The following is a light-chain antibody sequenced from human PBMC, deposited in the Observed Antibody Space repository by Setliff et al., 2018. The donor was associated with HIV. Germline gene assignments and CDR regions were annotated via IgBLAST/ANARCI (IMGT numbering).Light chain of an antibody. CDR1: SSDVGGYSH. J-gene: IGLJ1*01. Sequence: QSVLTQPASVSGSPGQSITFSCTGTSSDVGGYSHVSWYQQHPGKAPKLIIYEVRNRPSGVSNRFSGSKSGNTASLTISGLQAEDEADYYCSSYAITNSLPFGTGTKVTV. V-gene: IGLV2-14*01. CDR2: EVR. CDR3: SSYAITNSLP.